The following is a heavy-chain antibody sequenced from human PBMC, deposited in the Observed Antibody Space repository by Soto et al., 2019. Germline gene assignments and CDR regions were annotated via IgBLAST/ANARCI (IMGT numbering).Heavy chain of an antibody. CDR1: GVSISSGDHY. CDR2: IYYRGRT. Sequence: PSETLSLTCAVSGVSISSGDHYWPWIRPPPGKGLEWIGCIYYRGRTYYSPSLKSRVSMSVDTSKNQFSLELSSVTAADTAVYYCARNYGGDYSDYWGQGALVTVSS. J-gene: IGHJ4*02. D-gene: IGHD2-21*01. CDR3: ARNYGGDYSDY. V-gene: IGHV4-30-4*01.